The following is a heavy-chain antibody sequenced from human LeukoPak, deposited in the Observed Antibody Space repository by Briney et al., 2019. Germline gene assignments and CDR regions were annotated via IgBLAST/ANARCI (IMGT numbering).Heavy chain of an antibody. Sequence: TGGSLRLSCAASGFTFDDYGMSWVRHAPGKGLEWVSGINWNGGSTGYADSVKGRFTISRDNAKNSLYLQMNSLRAEDTALYYCARGKGADSSGYYDYWGQGTLVTVSS. D-gene: IGHD3-22*01. CDR3: ARGKGADSSGYYDY. V-gene: IGHV3-20*04. CDR2: INWNGGST. J-gene: IGHJ4*02. CDR1: GFTFDDYG.